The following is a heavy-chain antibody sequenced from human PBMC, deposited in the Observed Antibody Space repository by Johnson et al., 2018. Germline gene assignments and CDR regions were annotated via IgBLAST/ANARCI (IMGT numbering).Heavy chain of an antibody. J-gene: IGHJ3*02. Sequence: QVELVQSGAEVKKPGASVTVSCKASGYPFTSYSMHWVRQAPGQGLEWMGIINPRGGSTSYAQKFPGRVTITRDTSTSTCYMELSGRRPEDTAVYYAARERPPRTYYLDSRGPSSVDDNAFDIWGQGKMVTVSS. CDR2: INPRGGST. CDR3: ARERPPRTYYLDSRGPSSVDDNAFDI. V-gene: IGHV1-46*01. CDR1: GYPFTSYS. D-gene: IGHD3-22*01.